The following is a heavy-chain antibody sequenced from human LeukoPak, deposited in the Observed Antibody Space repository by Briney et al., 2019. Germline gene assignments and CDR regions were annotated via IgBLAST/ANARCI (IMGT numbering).Heavy chain of an antibody. D-gene: IGHD5-18*01. J-gene: IGHJ4*02. CDR2: FDNSGGS. Sequence: SETLSLTCTVSGVSLRGFYLAWVRQPPGKGLEWIGYFDNSGGSNYNPALESRVIISVDTSKNQFSLKLRSLTAADTAVYYCASGGYSVRIDYWGQGTLVTVSS. CDR1: GVSLRGFY. CDR3: ASGGYSVRIDY. V-gene: IGHV4-59*01.